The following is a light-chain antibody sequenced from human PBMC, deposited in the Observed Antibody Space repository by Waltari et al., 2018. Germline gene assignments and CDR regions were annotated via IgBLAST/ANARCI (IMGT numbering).Light chain of an antibody. Sequence: QSALTQPPPVPGSPGQSVTSSCTGTSSDVGFYNRVSWYKQSPGTAPKVAIYEVTFRPSGVPDRFSASRSGNTASLTISGLQAEDEADYYCSSYTTSNTFVFGGGTKLTVL. CDR3: SSYTTSNTFV. J-gene: IGLJ3*02. CDR1: SSDVGFYNR. V-gene: IGLV2-18*02. CDR2: EVT.